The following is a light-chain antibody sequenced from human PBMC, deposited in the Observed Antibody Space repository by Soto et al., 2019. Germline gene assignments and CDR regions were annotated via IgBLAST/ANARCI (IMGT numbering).Light chain of an antibody. V-gene: IGLV1-44*01. CDR1: GSNIGSNT. J-gene: IGLJ1*01. Sequence: QAVVTQPPSLSGAPGERVTISSSGSGSNIGSNTVNWYQHLPGAAPKLLLFADKPRPPGVPDRFSGSKSGTSASLALSGLQHEDEGEYNCAAWYDTLHAYVFGTGPKLTVL. CDR3: AAWYDTLHAYV. CDR2: ADK.